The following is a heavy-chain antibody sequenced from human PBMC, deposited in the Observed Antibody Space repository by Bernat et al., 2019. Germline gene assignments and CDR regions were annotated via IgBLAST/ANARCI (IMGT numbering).Heavy chain of an antibody. CDR3: AKLTGYLTSFDY. J-gene: IGHJ4*02. Sequence: EVQLLESGGCLVQPGGSLRLSCAASGFTFSSYAMSWVRQAPGKGLEWVSAISGSGGSTYYADSVKGRFTISRDNSKNTLYLQMNSLRAEDTAVYYCAKLTGYLTSFDYWGQGTLVTVSS. CDR1: GFTFSSYA. V-gene: IGHV3-23*01. CDR2: ISGSGGST. D-gene: IGHD3-9*01.